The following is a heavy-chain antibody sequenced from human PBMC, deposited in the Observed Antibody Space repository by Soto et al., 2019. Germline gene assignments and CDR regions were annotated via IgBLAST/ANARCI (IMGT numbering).Heavy chain of an antibody. Sequence: ASVKVSCKASGYTFTSYAMHWVRQAPGQGLEWMGWINAGNGNTKYSQKFQGRVTMTRDTSASTAYMELSSLRSEDTAVYYCARGFDIVATIDAFDIWGQGTMVTVSS. CDR2: INAGNGNT. CDR1: GYTFTSYA. J-gene: IGHJ3*02. CDR3: ARGFDIVATIDAFDI. V-gene: IGHV1-3*01. D-gene: IGHD5-12*01.